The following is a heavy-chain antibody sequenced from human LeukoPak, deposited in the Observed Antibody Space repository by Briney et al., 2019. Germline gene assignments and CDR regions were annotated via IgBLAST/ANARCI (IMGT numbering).Heavy chain of an antibody. Sequence: SETLSLTCAVYGGSFSGYYWSWIRQPPGKGLEWIGEINHSGSTNYNPSLKSRVTMSVDTSKNQFSLKLSSVTAADTAVYYCAREDYYGSGSYYKTGGNWFDPWGQGTLVTVSS. V-gene: IGHV4-34*01. J-gene: IGHJ5*02. CDR1: GGSFSGYY. CDR3: AREDYYGSGSYYKTGGNWFDP. D-gene: IGHD3-10*01. CDR2: INHSGST.